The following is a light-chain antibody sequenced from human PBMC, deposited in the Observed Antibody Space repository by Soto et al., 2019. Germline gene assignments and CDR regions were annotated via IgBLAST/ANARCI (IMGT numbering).Light chain of an antibody. CDR3: SSYTSSSTLV. Sequence: QSALTQPASVSGSPGQSITISCAGTMRDVGAYNLVSWYQQHPGRAPQLIIYEVRNWPSGISFRFSGSKSGNTASLTISGLQAEDEADYYCSSYTSSSTLVFGGGTKVTVL. CDR2: EVR. V-gene: IGLV2-14*01. CDR1: MRDVGAYNL. J-gene: IGLJ2*01.